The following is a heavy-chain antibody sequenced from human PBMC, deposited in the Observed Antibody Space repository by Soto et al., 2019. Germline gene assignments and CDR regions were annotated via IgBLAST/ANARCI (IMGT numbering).Heavy chain of an antibody. CDR2: IKQDGSEK. Sequence: PGGSLRLSCAASGFNFGASWVAWVRQAPEKGLEWEADIKQDGSEKNYVDTVKGRVTISRDYAKNSLYLQMNSLRAEDLAVYYCAKTVGPYYHYSHMDVWGKGTTVTVS. CDR1: GFNFGASW. D-gene: IGHD1-1*01. V-gene: IGHV3-7*01. J-gene: IGHJ6*03. CDR3: AKTVGPYYHYSHMDV.